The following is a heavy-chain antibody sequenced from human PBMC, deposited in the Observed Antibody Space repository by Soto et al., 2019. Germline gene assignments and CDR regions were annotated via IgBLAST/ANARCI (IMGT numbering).Heavy chain of an antibody. CDR3: AKDYRAGFFGGSATFDY. D-gene: IGHD3-10*01. Sequence: QVQLVESGGAVVQPGSSLRLSCAASGFTFTNYAIHWVRQTPGKGLEWVAVISYDGSTQNYADSVKGRLTISRDDSKNTLYLQMNGLRPADTAVYYCAKDYRAGFFGGSATFDYWGQGTLVTVSS. CDR1: GFTFTNYA. J-gene: IGHJ4*02. V-gene: IGHV3-30*18. CDR2: ISYDGSTQ.